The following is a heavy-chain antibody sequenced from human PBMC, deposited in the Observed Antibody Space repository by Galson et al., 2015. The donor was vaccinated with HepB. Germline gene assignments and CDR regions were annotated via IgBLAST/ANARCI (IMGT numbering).Heavy chain of an antibody. CDR3: ARGRANWGWEAVAYYYYGMDV. V-gene: IGHV4-34*01. D-gene: IGHD7-27*01. CDR2: INHSGST. CDR1: GGSFSGYY. Sequence: ETLSLTCAVYGGSFSGYYWSWIRQPPGKGLEWIGEINHSGSTNYNPSLKSRVTISVDTSKNQFSLKLSSVTAADTAVYYCARGRANWGWEAVAYYYYGMDVWGQGTTVTVSS. J-gene: IGHJ6*02.